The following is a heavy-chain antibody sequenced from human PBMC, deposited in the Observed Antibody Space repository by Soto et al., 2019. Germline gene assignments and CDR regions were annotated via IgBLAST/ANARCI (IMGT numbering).Heavy chain of an antibody. D-gene: IGHD6-6*01. CDR1: GCSISSSSYY. CDR3: ARATRQLVYFYYYMDV. CDR2: IYYSGST. Sequence: SETLSLTCTVSGCSISSSSYYWGWIRQPPGKGLEWIGYIYYSGSTYYNPSLKSRVTISVDTSKNQFSLKLSSVTAADTAVYYCARATRQLVYFYYYMDVWGKGTTVTVSS. J-gene: IGHJ6*03. V-gene: IGHV4-31*03.